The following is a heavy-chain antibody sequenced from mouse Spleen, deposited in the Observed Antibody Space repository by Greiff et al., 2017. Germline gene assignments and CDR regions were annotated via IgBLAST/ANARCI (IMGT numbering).Heavy chain of an antibody. Sequence: EVKLVESGGGLVQPGGSRKLSCAASGFTFSSFGMHWVRQAPEKGLEWVAYISSGSSTIYYADTVKGRFTISRDNPKNTLFLQMTSLRSEDTAMYYCARSGLGRYFDVWGAGTTVTVSS. CDR2: ISSGSSTI. V-gene: IGHV5-17*02. D-gene: IGHD3-1*01. CDR1: GFTFSSFG. J-gene: IGHJ1*01. CDR3: ARSGLGRYFDV.